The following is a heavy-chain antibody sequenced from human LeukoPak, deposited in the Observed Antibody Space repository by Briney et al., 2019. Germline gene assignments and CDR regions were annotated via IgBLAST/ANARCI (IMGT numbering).Heavy chain of an antibody. CDR1: GFTFSDHH. CDR2: IGLGGSTI. J-gene: IGHJ4*02. Sequence: PGGSLRLSCASSGFTFSDHHMSWIRQAPGKGLEWVSKIGLGGSTIEYAESVKGRFTISRDDAKKSLYLQMSGLRAEDTAVYYCARDHVVPGLVFDHWGQGTRDSVSS. V-gene: IGHV3-11*04. D-gene: IGHD3-10*01. CDR3: ARDHVVPGLVFDH.